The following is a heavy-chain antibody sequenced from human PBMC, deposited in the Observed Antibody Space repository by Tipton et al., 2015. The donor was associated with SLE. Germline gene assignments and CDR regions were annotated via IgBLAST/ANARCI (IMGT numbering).Heavy chain of an antibody. V-gene: IGHV3-30*18. CDR1: GFTFSSYG. J-gene: IGHJ3*02. Sequence: SLRLSCAASGFTFSSYGMHWVRQAPGKGLEWVAVIWYDGSNKYYADSVKGRFTISRDNSKNTLYLQMNSLRAEDTAVYYCAKDLAQGPEAFDTWGQGTMVTVSS. D-gene: IGHD5-12*01. CDR3: AKDLAQGPEAFDT. CDR2: IWYDGSNK.